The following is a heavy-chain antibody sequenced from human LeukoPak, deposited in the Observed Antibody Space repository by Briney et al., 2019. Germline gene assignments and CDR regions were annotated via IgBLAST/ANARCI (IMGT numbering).Heavy chain of an antibody. Sequence: AAVKVSCKASGYTFTGYSMHWVRQAPGQGLEWMGWINPNSGGTNYAQKFQGRVTMTRDTSISTTYMELSRLRSDDTAVYYCARDRTGTTSYFDYWGQGTLVTVSS. CDR3: ARDRTGTTSYFDY. CDR2: INPNSGGT. D-gene: IGHD1-7*01. J-gene: IGHJ4*02. V-gene: IGHV1-2*02. CDR1: GYTFTGYS.